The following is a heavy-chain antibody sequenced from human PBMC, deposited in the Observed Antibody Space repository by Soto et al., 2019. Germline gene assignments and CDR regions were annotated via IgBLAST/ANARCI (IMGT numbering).Heavy chain of an antibody. J-gene: IGHJ4*02. Sequence: EASVKVSCKASGYTFTSYAMHWVRQAPGQRLEWMGWINAGNGNTKYSQKFQGRVTITRDTSASTAYMELSSLRSEDTAVYYCARDLTMVRGAPAYWGQGTLVTVSS. CDR1: GYTFTSYA. D-gene: IGHD3-10*01. CDR3: ARDLTMVRGAPAY. CDR2: INAGNGNT. V-gene: IGHV1-3*01.